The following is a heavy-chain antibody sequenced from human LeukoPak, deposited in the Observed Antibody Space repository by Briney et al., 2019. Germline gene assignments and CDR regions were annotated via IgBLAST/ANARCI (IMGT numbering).Heavy chain of an antibody. J-gene: IGHJ4*02. CDR3: ARDSSDYGDYHFDY. V-gene: IGHV4-4*07. D-gene: IGHD4-17*01. CDR1: GGPISSYY. Sequence: KPSDTLSLTRTVSGGPISSYYWSCIRQPAGKGLEWIGRSYTSGSTNYTPSLKSRVTMSVDTSKSQFSLKLSSVTAADTAVYYCARDSSDYGDYHFDYWGQGTLVTVSS. CDR2: SYTSGST.